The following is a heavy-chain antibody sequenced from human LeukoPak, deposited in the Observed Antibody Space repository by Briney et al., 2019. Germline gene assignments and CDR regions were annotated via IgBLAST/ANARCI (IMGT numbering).Heavy chain of an antibody. J-gene: IGHJ4*02. D-gene: IGHD6-19*01. CDR2: TYYRSNRSKWYN. CDR3: ARNSGWLDY. Sequence: SQTLSLTCAISGDSVSSNSGAWNWIRQSPSRGLEWLGRTYYRSNRSKWYNDDAVSVKSRITINPDTSKNQFSLQLNSVTPEDTAIYYCARNSGWLDYWGQGTLVTVSS. CDR1: GDSVSSNSGA. V-gene: IGHV6-1*01.